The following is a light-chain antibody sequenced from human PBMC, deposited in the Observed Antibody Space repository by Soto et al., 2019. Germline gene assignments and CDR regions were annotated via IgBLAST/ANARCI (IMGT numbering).Light chain of an antibody. CDR3: QQHSNWPLT. J-gene: IGKJ4*01. CDR1: QSISSW. Sequence: DIQMTQSPSTLSASVGDRVTITCRASQSISSWLAWYQQKPGKAPKLLIYDASSLESGVPSRFSGSGSGTEFTLTISSLEPEDFTVYYCQQHSNWPLTFGGGTKVEIK. CDR2: DAS. V-gene: IGKV1-5*01.